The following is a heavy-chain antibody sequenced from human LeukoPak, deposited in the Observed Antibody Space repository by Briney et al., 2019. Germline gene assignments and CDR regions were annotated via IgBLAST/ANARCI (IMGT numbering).Heavy chain of an antibody. CDR2: INPNSGVT. J-gene: IGHJ4*02. CDR3: ARDLGVTVRPFSLFY. CDR1: GYTFTAYY. V-gene: IGHV1-2*02. D-gene: IGHD6-6*01. Sequence: PVASVKVSCKASGYTFTAYYMHWVRQAPGQGPEWMGWINPNSGVTNYAQKFQGRVIVTSDTSISTAYMEFSRLRSDDTAMYYCARDLGVTVRPFSLFYWGQGTLVTVSS.